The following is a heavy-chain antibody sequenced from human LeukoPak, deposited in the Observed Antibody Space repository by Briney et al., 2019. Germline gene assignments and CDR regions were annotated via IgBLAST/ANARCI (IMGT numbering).Heavy chain of an antibody. V-gene: IGHV3-30*18. CDR3: AKDEAYSYGYNY. CDR1: GFTFSSYG. D-gene: IGHD5-18*01. CDR2: ISYDGSNK. J-gene: IGHJ4*02. Sequence: GGSLRLSCAASGFTFSSYGMYWVRQAPGKGLEWVAVISYDGSNKYYADSVKGRFTISRDNSKNTLYLQMNSLRAEDTAVYYCAKDEAYSYGYNYWGQGTLVTVSS.